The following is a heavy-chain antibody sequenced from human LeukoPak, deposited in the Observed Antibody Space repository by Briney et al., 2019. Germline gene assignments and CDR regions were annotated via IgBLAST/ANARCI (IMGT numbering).Heavy chain of an antibody. V-gene: IGHV1-69*05. D-gene: IGHD2-2*01. CDR3: VGPRDQLLNAFDI. Sequence: ASVKVSCKASGGTFSSYAISWVRQAPGQGLECMGRIITIFGTAHYAQKFQGRVTITTDESTSTAYMELSSLRSEDTAVYYCVGPRDQLLNAFDIWGQGTMVTVSS. CDR1: GGTFSSYA. CDR2: IITIFGTA. J-gene: IGHJ3*02.